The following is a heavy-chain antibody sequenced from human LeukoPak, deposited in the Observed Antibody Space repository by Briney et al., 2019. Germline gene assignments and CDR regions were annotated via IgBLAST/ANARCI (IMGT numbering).Heavy chain of an antibody. Sequence: GGSLRLSCAASGFTVSSNYMSWVRQAPGKGLEWVAVISYDGSNKYYADSVKGRFTISRDNSKNTLYLQMNSLRAEDTAVYYCARSMTTVFDYWGQGTLVTVSS. V-gene: IGHV3-30*03. CDR2: ISYDGSNK. D-gene: IGHD4-11*01. J-gene: IGHJ4*02. CDR3: ARSMTTVFDY. CDR1: GFTVSSNY.